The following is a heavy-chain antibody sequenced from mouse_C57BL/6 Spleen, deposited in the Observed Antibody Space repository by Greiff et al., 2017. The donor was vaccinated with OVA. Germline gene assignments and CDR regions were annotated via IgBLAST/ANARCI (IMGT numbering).Heavy chain of an antibody. CDR3: ARSLITTVVARYFDV. CDR2: IYPRSGNT. J-gene: IGHJ1*03. CDR1: GYTFTSYG. D-gene: IGHD1-1*01. Sequence: VQGVESGAELARPGASVKLSCKASGYTFTSYGISWVKQRTGQGLEWIGEIYPRSGNTYYNEKFKGKATLTADKSSSTAYMELRSLTSEDSAVYFCARSLITTVVARYFDVWGTGTTVTVSS. V-gene: IGHV1-81*01.